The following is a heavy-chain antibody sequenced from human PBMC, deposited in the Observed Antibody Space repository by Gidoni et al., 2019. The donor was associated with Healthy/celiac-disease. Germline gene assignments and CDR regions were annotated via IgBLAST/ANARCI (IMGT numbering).Heavy chain of an antibody. D-gene: IGHD5-12*01. V-gene: IGHV3-20*04. J-gene: IGHJ3*02. CDR3: ARVLAERWLQFSGAFDI. CDR2: INWNGGST. Sequence: EVQLVESGGGVVRPGGSLRLSCAASGFTFDDYGMSWVRQAPGKGLEWVSGINWNGGSTGYADSVKGRFTISRDNAKNSLYLQMNSLRAEDTALYYCARVLAERWLQFSGAFDIWGQGTMVTVSS. CDR1: GFTFDDYG.